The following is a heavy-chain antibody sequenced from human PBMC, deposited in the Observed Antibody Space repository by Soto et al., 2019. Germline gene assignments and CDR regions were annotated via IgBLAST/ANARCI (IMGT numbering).Heavy chain of an antibody. V-gene: IGHV4-39*01. Sequence: SETLSVTCSVSGGSISSSSYYWGWIRQPPGKGLEWIGSIYYSGSTYYNPSLKSRVTISVDTSKNQFSLKLSSGTAADTAVYYCAKPAYDFWSGLRVFDFWGKGTMVPVSP. CDR3: AKPAYDFWSGLRVFDF. J-gene: IGHJ3*01. CDR2: IYYSGST. CDR1: GGSISSSSYY. D-gene: IGHD3-3*01.